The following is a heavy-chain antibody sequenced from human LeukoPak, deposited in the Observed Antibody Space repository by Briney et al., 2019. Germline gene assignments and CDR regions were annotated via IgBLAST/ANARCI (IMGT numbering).Heavy chain of an antibody. V-gene: IGHV3-30*04. CDR2: ISNDGSNK. CDR3: ASGNAYYDILTGFYDY. D-gene: IGHD3-9*01. CDR1: GFTFNNYA. Sequence: GGSLRLSCAASGFTFNNYAMHRVRQAPGKGLEWVAVISNDGSNKYYADSVKGRFTISRDNSKNTLYLQMNSLRAEDTAVYYCASGNAYYDILTGFYDYWGQGTLVTVSS. J-gene: IGHJ4*02.